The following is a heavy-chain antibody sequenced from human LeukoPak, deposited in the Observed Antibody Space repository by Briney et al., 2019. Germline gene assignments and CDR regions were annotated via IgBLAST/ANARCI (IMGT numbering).Heavy chain of an antibody. CDR2: IYTSGST. J-gene: IGHJ3*02. Sequence: PSETLSLTCTVSGGSISSGSYYWSWIRQPAGKGLEWIGRIYTSGSTNYNPSLKSRVTISVDTSKNQFSLKLSSVTAADTAVYYCARGDCSPKTGGAFDIWGQGTMVTVSS. CDR1: GGSISSGSYY. CDR3: ARGDCSPKTGGAFDI. D-gene: IGHD3/OR15-3a*01. V-gene: IGHV4-61*02.